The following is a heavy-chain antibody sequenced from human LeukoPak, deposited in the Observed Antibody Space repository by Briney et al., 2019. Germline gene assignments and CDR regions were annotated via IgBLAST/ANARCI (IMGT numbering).Heavy chain of an antibody. Sequence: GGSLRLSCVASGFTVNSNYMFWVRQAPGKGLEWVSVIYSGGSTYYADSVKGRFTISRDNSKNTLYLQMNSLRVEDTAVHYCARASGGQDWYFDLWGRGTLVTVSS. CDR3: ARASGGQDWYFDL. CDR2: IYSGGST. V-gene: IGHV3-66*01. CDR1: GFTVNSNY. D-gene: IGHD4-23*01. J-gene: IGHJ2*01.